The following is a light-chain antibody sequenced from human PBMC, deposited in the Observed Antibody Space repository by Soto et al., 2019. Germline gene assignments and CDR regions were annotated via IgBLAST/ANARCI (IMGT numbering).Light chain of an antibody. V-gene: IGKV1-5*01. CDR3: QQYDTYST. CDR2: DAS. CDR1: QSISNR. J-gene: IGKJ1*01. Sequence: DIQMTQSPSTLSASVGDRVTITCRASQSISNRLAWYHQKPGKTPNLLIYDASNLGSGVPSRFSGSGSGTEFTLTISRLQNADLATYYCQQYDTYSTFGQGTKVDI.